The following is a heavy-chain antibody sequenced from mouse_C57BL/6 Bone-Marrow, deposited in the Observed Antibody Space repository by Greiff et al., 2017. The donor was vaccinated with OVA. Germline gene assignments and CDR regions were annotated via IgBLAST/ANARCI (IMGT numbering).Heavy chain of an antibody. J-gene: IGHJ3*01. V-gene: IGHV5-4*01. Sequence: EVMLVESGGGLVKPGGSLKLSCAASGFTFSSYAMSWVRQTPEKRLEWVATISDGGSYTYYPDNVKGRFTISRDNAKNNLYLQMSHLKSEDTAMYYCARDPGIYYDFAWFAYWGQGTLVTVSA. D-gene: IGHD2-4*01. CDR1: GFTFSSYA. CDR2: ISDGGSYT. CDR3: ARDPGIYYDFAWFAY.